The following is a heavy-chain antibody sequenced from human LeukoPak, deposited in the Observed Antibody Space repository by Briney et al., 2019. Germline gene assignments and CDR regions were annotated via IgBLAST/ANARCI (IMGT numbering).Heavy chain of an antibody. D-gene: IGHD3-22*01. V-gene: IGHV4-38-2*02. CDR2: IYHSGST. CDR3: ARRAETYYDSTRGFDP. CDR1: GYSISSGYY. J-gene: IGHJ5*02. Sequence: SETLSLTCTVSGYSISSGYYWGWIRPPPGKGLEWIGSIYHSGSTYYNPSLKSRVTISVDTSKNQFSLKLSSVTAADTAVYYCARRAETYYDSTRGFDPWGQGTLVTVSS.